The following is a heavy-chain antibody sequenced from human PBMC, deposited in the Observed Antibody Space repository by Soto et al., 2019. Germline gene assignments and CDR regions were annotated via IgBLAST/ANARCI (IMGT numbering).Heavy chain of an antibody. CDR1: GYTFSGFY. Sequence: ASVKVSCKASGYTFSGFYMHWVRQAPGQGLEWMGWINPNSGGTKSAEKFQGRVTMTRDTSISTAYMELSRLTSDDTAVYYCASAAVTGTAGLDFWGQGTQVTSPQ. CDR2: INPNSGGT. V-gene: IGHV1-2*02. J-gene: IGHJ4*02. D-gene: IGHD6-19*01. CDR3: ASAAVTGTAGLDF.